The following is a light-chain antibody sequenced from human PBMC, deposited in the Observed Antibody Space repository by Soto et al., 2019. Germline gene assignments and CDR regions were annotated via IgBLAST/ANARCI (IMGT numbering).Light chain of an antibody. Sequence: IVMTQSPATVSGSPGERVTLSCRASQSVSGNVAWYHQKPGQPPRLLVYGASTTATDLPARFFGSGSETDFTLTITRLQSEDFGIYYCQQFNSWPRTFGQGTKVEIK. CDR1: QSVSGN. CDR2: GAS. V-gene: IGKV3-15*01. CDR3: QQFNSWPRT. J-gene: IGKJ1*01.